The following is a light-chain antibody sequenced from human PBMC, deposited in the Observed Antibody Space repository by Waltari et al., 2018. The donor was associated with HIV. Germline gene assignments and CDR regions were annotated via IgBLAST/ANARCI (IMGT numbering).Light chain of an antibody. J-gene: IGLJ2*01. CDR3: AAWDDTLNGVI. CDR2: GHA. Sequence: QSVLTQPPSASGVSEENVTLSCSGGHSNIGGHAVSWYQHLPGPAPKLLVYGHAQRPSGLPDRFSGSKSGTSASLAITGLHPDDEAHYYCAAWDDTLNGVIFGGGTKLTV. CDR1: HSNIGGHA. V-gene: IGLV1-44*01.